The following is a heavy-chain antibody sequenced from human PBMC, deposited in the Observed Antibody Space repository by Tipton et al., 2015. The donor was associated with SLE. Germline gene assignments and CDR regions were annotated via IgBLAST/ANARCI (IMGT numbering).Heavy chain of an antibody. CDR3: ARRVAGSRGAFDI. CDR1: GGSISSGSDY. V-gene: IGHV4-61*01. Sequence: TLSLTCTVSGGSISSGSDYWSWIRQPPGKGLEWIGYIYYSGSTNYYPSLKSRVTISVDTSKNQFSLKLSSVTAADTAVYYCARRVAGSRGAFDIWGQGTMVTVSS. D-gene: IGHD6-19*01. CDR2: IYYSGST. J-gene: IGHJ3*02.